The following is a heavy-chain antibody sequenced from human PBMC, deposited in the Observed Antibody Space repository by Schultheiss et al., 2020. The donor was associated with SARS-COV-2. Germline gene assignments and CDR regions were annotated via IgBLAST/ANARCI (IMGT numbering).Heavy chain of an antibody. CDR3: ARDRFTMVQGVIVRWFDP. CDR1: GFTFDDYA. V-gene: IGHV3-9*01. CDR2: ISGGST. Sequence: SLKISCAASGFTFDDYAMHWVRQAPGKGLEWVSGISGGSTYYADSRKGRFTISRDNAKNSLYLQMNSLRAEDTAVYYCARDRFTMVQGVIVRWFDPWGQGTLVTVSS. J-gene: IGHJ5*02. D-gene: IGHD3-10*01.